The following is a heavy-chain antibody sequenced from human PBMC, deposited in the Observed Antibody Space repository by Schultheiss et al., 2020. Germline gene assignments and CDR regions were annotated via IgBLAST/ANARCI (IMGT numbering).Heavy chain of an antibody. CDR2: ISAYNGNT. Sequence: ASVKVSSKASGYTFTSYGISWVRQAPGQGLEWMGWISAYNGNTNYAQKLQGRVTMTTDTSTSTVYMELSSLRSEDTAVYYCARMAGARGYWYFDRLGRGTPVTVSS. CDR3: ARMAGARGYWYFDR. J-gene: IGHJ2*01. D-gene: IGHD1-26*01. V-gene: IGHV1-18*01. CDR1: GYTFTSYG.